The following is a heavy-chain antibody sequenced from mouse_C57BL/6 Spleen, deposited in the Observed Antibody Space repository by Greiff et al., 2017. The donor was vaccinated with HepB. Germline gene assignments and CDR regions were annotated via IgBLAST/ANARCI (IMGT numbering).Heavy chain of an antibody. V-gene: IGHV1-64*01. CDR1: GYTFTSYW. J-gene: IGHJ2*01. D-gene: IGHD1-1*01. CDR3: ARGHYYGNYFDY. Sequence: VQLQQPGAELVKPGASVKLSCKASGYTFTSYWMHWVKQRPGQGLEWIGMIHPNSGSTNYNEKFKSKATLTVDKSSSTAYMQLSSLTSEDSAVYYCARGHYYGNYFDYWGQGTTLTVSS. CDR2: IHPNSGST.